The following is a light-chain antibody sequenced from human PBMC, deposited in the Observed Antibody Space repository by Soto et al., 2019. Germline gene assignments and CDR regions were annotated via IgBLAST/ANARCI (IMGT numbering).Light chain of an antibody. Sequence: SYELTQPPSVSVSPGQTASITCSGDKLGERYASWYQQKPGQSPVLVIYQDTKRPSGIPERFSGSNSGNTATLSISGTQTMDEADYYCQAWDTTTAVFGGGTKLTVL. CDR2: QDT. CDR3: QAWDTTTAV. V-gene: IGLV3-1*01. CDR1: KLGERY. J-gene: IGLJ2*01.